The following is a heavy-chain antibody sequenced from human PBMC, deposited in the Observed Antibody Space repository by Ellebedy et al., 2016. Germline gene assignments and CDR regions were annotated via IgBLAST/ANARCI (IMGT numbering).Heavy chain of an antibody. V-gene: IGHV2-5*02. CDR3: AHATLYNWNLDS. D-gene: IGHD1-20*01. J-gene: IGHJ4*02. CDR2: LYWDDDK. Sequence: SGPTLVXPTPTLTLTCTFSGFSLSTSGMGVGWIRQPPGKALEWLALLYWDDDKRYSPSLKGRLTITKDTSKSQVVLTMTNVDPLDTATYYCAHATLYNWNLDSWGQGTLVTVSS. CDR1: GFSLSTSGMG.